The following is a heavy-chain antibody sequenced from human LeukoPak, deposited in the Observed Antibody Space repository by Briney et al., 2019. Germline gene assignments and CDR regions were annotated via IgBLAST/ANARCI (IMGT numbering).Heavy chain of an antibody. CDR1: GFTFSNAW. D-gene: IGHD3-10*01. CDR3: TTQRSRITMVRGVIRSDH. Sequence: GGSLRLSCAASGFTFSNAWMSWVRQGPGKGLEWVGRIKSKTDGGTTDYAAPGKGRFPISRDDSKNTLYLQMNSLKTEDTAVYYCTTQRSRITMVRGVIRSDHWGQGTLVTVSS. V-gene: IGHV3-15*01. CDR2: IKSKTDGGTT. J-gene: IGHJ4*02.